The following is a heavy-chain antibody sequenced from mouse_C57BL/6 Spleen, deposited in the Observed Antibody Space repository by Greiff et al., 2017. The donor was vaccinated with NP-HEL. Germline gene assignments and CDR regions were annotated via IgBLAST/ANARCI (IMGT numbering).Heavy chain of an antibody. V-gene: IGHV7-3*01. CDR2: IRPKANGYTT. CDR3: ARFDIATVG. D-gene: IGHD1-1*01. CDR1: GFTFTDYY. J-gene: IGHJ1*03. Sequence: EVQLQESGAGLVQPGGSLSLSCAASGFTFTDYYMSWVCQPPGQALEWIGFIRPKANGYTTEYSASVKGRFTISRDTSQSIIHLQMLALRAEDSATYCCARFDIATVGWGTGTTVTVSA.